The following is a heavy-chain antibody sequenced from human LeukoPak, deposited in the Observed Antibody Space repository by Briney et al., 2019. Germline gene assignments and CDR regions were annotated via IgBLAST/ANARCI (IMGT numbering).Heavy chain of an antibody. D-gene: IGHD6-13*01. CDR2: ISGSGGST. CDR3: AKALENYSSSWYSEEYYFDY. CDR1: GFTFSSYA. J-gene: IGHJ4*02. V-gene: IGHV3-23*01. Sequence: GGSLRLSCAASGFTFSSYAMSWVRQAPGKGLEWVSAISGSGGSTYYADSVKGRLTISRDNSKNTLYLQMNSLGAEDTAVYYCAKALENYSSSWYSEEYYFDYWGQGTLVTVSS.